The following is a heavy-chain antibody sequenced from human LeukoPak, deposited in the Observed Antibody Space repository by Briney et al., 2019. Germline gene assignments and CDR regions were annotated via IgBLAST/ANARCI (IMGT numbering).Heavy chain of an antibody. CDR1: GYIFTGYY. V-gene: IGHV1-2*02. J-gene: IGHJ4*02. D-gene: IGHD3-16*01. CDR2: INPNSGDT. Sequence: ASVKVSCKASGYIFTGYYMHWVRQAPGQGLEWMGWINPNSGDTNYAQKFQGRVTMTRDTSISTAYMELSRLRSDDTAVYYCAKVRYRLAETYIDYWGQGTLVTVSS. CDR3: AKVRYRLAETYIDY.